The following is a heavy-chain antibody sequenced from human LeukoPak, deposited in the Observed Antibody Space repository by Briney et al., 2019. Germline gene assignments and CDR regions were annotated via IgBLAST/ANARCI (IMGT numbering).Heavy chain of an antibody. CDR3: ARENRRSYYDSSGFDY. J-gene: IGHJ4*02. CDR1: GGSISSSGYY. V-gene: IGHV4-39*07. D-gene: IGHD3-22*01. CDR2: IVYSGSA. Sequence: SETLSLTCTVSGGSISSSGYYWGWIRQPPGKGLEWIGSIVYSGSAYYTPSLKSRVAISVDTSKNQFSLRLSSVTAADTAVYYCARENRRSYYDSSGFDYWGQGTLVTVSS.